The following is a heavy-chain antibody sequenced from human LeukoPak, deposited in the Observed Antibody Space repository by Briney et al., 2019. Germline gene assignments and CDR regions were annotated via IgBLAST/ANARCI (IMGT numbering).Heavy chain of an antibody. J-gene: IGHJ3*02. Sequence: ASVKVSCKASGYTFTNYGITWVRQAPGQGLEWMGWISGYNGNTNYAQKLQGRVTMTTDTSTSTAHMELRSLRSDDTAVYYCARGGDGHRWGRRFDAFDIWGQGTMVTVSS. CDR1: GYTFTNYG. V-gene: IGHV1-18*01. CDR3: ARGGDGHRWGRRFDAFDI. D-gene: IGHD7-27*01. CDR2: ISGYNGNT.